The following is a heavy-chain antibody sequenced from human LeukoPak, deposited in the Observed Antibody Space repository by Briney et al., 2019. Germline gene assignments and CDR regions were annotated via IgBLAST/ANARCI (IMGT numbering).Heavy chain of an antibody. Sequence: ASVKVSCKASGYSFTSNYIHWVRQAPGQGLEWMGMIYPRDGSTSYAQKFQGRVTMTRNTSISTAYMELSSLRSEDTAVYYCARGISRRAPWSYWGQGTLVTVSS. CDR2: IYPRDGST. D-gene: IGHD2-8*01. CDR3: ARGISRRAPWSY. V-gene: IGHV1-46*01. J-gene: IGHJ4*02. CDR1: GYSFTSNY.